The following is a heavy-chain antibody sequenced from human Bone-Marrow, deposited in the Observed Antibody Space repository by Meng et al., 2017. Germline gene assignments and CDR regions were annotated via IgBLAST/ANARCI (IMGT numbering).Heavy chain of an antibody. CDR1: GGSISSYY. CDR2: IYYSGST. CDR3: ARDLSGSYYLSWFDP. V-gene: IGHV4-59*12. D-gene: IGHD1-26*01. Sequence: SETLSLTCTVSGGSISSYYWSWIRQPPGKGLEWIGYIYYSGSTNYNPSLKSRVTISVDTSKNQFSLKLSSVTAADTAVYYCARDLSGSYYLSWFDPWGQGTLVTVSS. J-gene: IGHJ5*02.